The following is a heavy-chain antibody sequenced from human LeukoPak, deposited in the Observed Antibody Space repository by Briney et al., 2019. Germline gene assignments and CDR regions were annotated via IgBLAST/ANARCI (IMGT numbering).Heavy chain of an antibody. CDR3: ARDLDGFEY. Sequence: SQTLSLTCVISGDSFSSNSAAWNWLRQSPSRGLEWLGRTYYRSKWYNDYAVSVQSRISINPDTSKNQLSLQLNSVTPEDTAVYYCARDLDGFEYWGQGTLVTVSS. CDR2: TYYRSKWYN. CDR1: GDSFSSNSAA. J-gene: IGHJ4*02. V-gene: IGHV6-1*01.